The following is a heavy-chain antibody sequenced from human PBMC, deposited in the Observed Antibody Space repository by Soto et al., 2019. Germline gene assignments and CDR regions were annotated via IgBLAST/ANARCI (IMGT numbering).Heavy chain of an antibody. CDR1: GYTFTSYY. V-gene: IGHV1-46*04. Sequence: ASVKVSCTASGYTFTSYYMHWVRQAPGQGLEWMGIINPSGASTYYADSVKGRFTISRDNSKSTLYLQMDSLRAEDTALYYCAKGRSYYYYGVDVWGQGTTVTVSS. CDR3: AKGRSYYYYGVDV. J-gene: IGHJ6*02. CDR2: INPSGAST.